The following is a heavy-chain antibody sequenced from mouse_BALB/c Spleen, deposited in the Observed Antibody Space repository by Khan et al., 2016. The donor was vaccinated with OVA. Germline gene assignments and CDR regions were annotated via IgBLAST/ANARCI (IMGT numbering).Heavy chain of an antibody. V-gene: IGHV1S136*01. CDR2: IYPFNDDT. J-gene: IGHJ2*01. CDR1: GYTFTSYV. D-gene: IGHD2-12*01. Sequence: VQLKQSGPELVKPGASVKMSCKASGYTFTSYVMHWVMQKPGQGLEWIGYIYPFNDDTKYNDKFKGKATLTSDKSSSTAYMELSGLTSEDSAVYFCAKNYSSDVYFDFWGQGTTLTVSS. CDR3: AKNYSSDVYFDF.